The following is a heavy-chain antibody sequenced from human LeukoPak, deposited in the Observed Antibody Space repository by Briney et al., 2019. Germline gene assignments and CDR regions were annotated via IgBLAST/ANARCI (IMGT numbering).Heavy chain of an antibody. CDR1: GDGVSSNSAV. V-gene: IGHV6-1*01. Sequence: SQTLSLTCAISGDGVSSNSAVWNWIRQSPSRGLEWLGRTYYKSKWSSDFAISVKSRITINPDTSKNQFSLHLNSVTPEDTAVYYCARGDIALDYWGQGTLVTVSS. D-gene: IGHD5-12*01. J-gene: IGHJ4*02. CDR3: ARGDIALDY. CDR2: TYYKSKWSS.